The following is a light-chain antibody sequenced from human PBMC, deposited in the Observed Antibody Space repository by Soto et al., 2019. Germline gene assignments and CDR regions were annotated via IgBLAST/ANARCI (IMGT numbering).Light chain of an antibody. CDR1: QNVFNY. J-gene: IGKJ4*01. CDR2: DAS. Sequence: EIVLTQSPATLSLSPGERATLSCRASQNVFNYLAWYQNRPFQAPRLLISDASKRATGIPARFSGSGSGTDYTLTISSLESEDSAIYYCQQRIDWPLTFGGGPKVQI. CDR3: QQRIDWPLT. V-gene: IGKV3-11*01.